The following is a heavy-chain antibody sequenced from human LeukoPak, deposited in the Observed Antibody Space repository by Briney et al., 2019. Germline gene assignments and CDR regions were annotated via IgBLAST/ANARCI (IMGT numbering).Heavy chain of an antibody. CDR2: ISAYNGNT. CDR1: GYTFTSYG. Sequence: ASVKVSCKASGYTFTSYGISWVRQAPGQGLEWMGWISAYNGNTNYAQKLQGRVTMTTDTSTSTAYMELRSLRSDDTAVYYCARAHVDTAMVTGEYYYYYMDVWGKGTTVTVSS. V-gene: IGHV1-18*01. D-gene: IGHD5-18*01. J-gene: IGHJ6*03. CDR3: ARAHVDTAMVTGEYYYYYMDV.